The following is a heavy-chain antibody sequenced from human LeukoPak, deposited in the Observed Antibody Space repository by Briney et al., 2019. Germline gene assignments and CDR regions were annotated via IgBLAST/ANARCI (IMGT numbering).Heavy chain of an antibody. J-gene: IGHJ4*02. CDR2: IYSGGIT. V-gene: IGHV3-53*01. CDR1: GFTVSSSY. D-gene: IGHD4-17*01. Sequence: GGPLRLSCAASGFTVSSSYMSWVRQAPGKGLEWVSIIYSGGITYYADSVKGRFTMSRDNSKNMLYLQMHSLRAEDTAVYYCASGPTAVTRSYWGRGTLVTVSS. CDR3: ASGPTAVTRSY.